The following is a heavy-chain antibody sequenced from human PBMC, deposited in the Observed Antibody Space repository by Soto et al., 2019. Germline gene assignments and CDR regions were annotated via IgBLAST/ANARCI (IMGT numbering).Heavy chain of an antibody. Sequence: PGEALKISCKGSGYSFTSYWIGWVRQMPGKGLEWMGIIYPGDSDTRYSPSFQGQVTISADKSISTAYLQWSSLKASDTAMYYCARQWHHYGELYYFDYWGHGTLVTVSS. CDR3: ARQWHHYGELYYFDY. V-gene: IGHV5-51*01. D-gene: IGHD4-17*01. CDR2: IYPGDSDT. CDR1: GYSFTSYW. J-gene: IGHJ4*01.